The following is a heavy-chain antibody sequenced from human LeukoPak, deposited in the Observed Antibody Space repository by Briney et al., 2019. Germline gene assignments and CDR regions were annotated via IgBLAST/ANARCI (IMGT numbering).Heavy chain of an antibody. V-gene: IGHV4-59*08. Sequence: PSETLSLTCTVSGGSINSYYWSWLRQPPGKGLEWIGYIYYSGSTNYYPSLKSRVTISVDTSKNQFSLKLSSVTAADTAVYYCARLGYTYGPSDYWGQGALVTVSS. J-gene: IGHJ4*02. CDR3: ARLGYTYGPSDY. D-gene: IGHD5-18*01. CDR1: GGSINSYY. CDR2: IYYSGST.